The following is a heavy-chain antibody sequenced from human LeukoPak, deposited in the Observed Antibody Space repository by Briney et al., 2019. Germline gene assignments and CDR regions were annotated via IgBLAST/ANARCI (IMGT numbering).Heavy chain of an antibody. CDR2: ISAYNGNT. Sequence: ASVKVSCKASGYTFTSYGISWVRQAPGQGLEWMRWISAYNGNTNYAQKLQGRVTMTTDTSTSTAYMELRSLRSDDTAVYYCARARGPSYDCSKGNAFDIWGQGTMVTVSS. J-gene: IGHJ3*02. D-gene: IGHD4-11*01. CDR3: ARARGPSYDCSKGNAFDI. V-gene: IGHV1-18*01. CDR1: GYTFTSYG.